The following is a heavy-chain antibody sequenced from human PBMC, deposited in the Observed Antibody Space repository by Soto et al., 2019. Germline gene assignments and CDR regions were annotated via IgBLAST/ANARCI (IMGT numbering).Heavy chain of an antibody. D-gene: IGHD6-13*01. V-gene: IGHV4-59*01. CDR1: GGSISSYY. CDR3: ARAPSLYKAAAGIGYFDY. Sequence: SETLSLTCTVSGGSISSYYWSWIRQPPGKGLEWIGYIYYSGSTNYNPSLKSRVTISVDTSKNQFSLKLSSVTAADTAVYYCARAPSLYKAAAGIGYFDYWGQGTLVTVSS. J-gene: IGHJ4*02. CDR2: IYYSGST.